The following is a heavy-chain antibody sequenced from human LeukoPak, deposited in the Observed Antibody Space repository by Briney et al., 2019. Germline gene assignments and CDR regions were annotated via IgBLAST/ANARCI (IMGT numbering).Heavy chain of an antibody. CDR3: ARDPVRNTYYYDSSGYSY. CDR1: VYTFTSYG. J-gene: IGHJ4*02. Sequence: APVKVSCKASVYTFTSYGISWVRQAPGQGLEWMGWISAYNGNTNYAQKLQGRVTMTTDTSTSTAYMELRSLRSDDTAVYYCARDPVRNTYYYDSSGYSYWGQGTLVTVSS. CDR2: ISAYNGNT. V-gene: IGHV1-18*01. D-gene: IGHD3-22*01.